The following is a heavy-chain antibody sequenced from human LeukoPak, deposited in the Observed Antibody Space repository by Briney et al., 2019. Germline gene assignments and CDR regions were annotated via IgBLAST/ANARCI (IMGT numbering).Heavy chain of an antibody. CDR3: ARVGVVITRGYYYYMDV. CDR2: MNPNSGNT. D-gene: IGHD3-22*01. CDR1: GYTFTSYD. V-gene: IGHV1-8*01. J-gene: IGHJ6*03. Sequence: ASVKVSCKASGYTFTSYDINWVRQATGQGLEWMGWMNPNSGNTGHAQKFQGRVTMTRNTSISTAYMELSSLRSEDTAVYYCARVGVVITRGYYYYMDVWGKGTTVTVSS.